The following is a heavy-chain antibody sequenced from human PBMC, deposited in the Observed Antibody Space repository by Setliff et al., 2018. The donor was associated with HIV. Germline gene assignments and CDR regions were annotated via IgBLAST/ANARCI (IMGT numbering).Heavy chain of an antibody. CDR2: VYLSGDA. Sequence: SETLSLTCTVSSGSIDRFFWSWIRQPPGKGLEWIGNVYLSGDATYNPSLKSRATISISTSRNQFSLKLKSVTAADTAIYYCARDIAAAYFDYWGPGTLVTVSS. CDR3: ARDIAAAYFDY. D-gene: IGHD6-13*01. V-gene: IGHV4-59*01. J-gene: IGHJ4*02. CDR1: SGSIDRFF.